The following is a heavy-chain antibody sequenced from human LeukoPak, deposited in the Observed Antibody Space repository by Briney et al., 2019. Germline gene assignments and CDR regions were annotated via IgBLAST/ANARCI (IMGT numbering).Heavy chain of an antibody. CDR3: ARDSYIVGATDY. CDR1: GYTFTRYY. V-gene: IGHV1-46*01. D-gene: IGHD1-26*01. CDR2: INPSGGST. J-gene: IGHJ4*02. Sequence: ASVKVSCKASGYTFTRYYMHWVRQAPGQGLEWMGIINPSGGSTSYAQKFQGRVTMTRDTSTSTVYMELSSLRSEDTAVYYCARDSYIVGATDYWGQGTLVTVSS.